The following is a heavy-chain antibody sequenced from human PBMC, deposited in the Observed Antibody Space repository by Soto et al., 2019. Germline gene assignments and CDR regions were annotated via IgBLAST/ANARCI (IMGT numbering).Heavy chain of an antibody. CDR3: ARVERGTATTVVDAFDI. D-gene: IGHD1-1*01. CDR1: GGFVSSGSYY. V-gene: IGHV4-34*01. Sequence: QVQLQQWGAGLLKPSETLSLTCAVYGGFVSSGSYYWSWIRQPPGKGLEWIGEMSHSGGTHFNLYIKSRVTISVDTSKNQFSLKMSSVTAADTALYYCARVERGTATTVVDAFDIWGPGTMVTVSS. J-gene: IGHJ3*02. CDR2: MSHSGGT.